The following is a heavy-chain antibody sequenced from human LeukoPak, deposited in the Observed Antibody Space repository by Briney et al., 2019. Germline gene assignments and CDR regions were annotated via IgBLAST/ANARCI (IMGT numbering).Heavy chain of an antibody. D-gene: IGHD2-21*02. CDR3: AKAPAYCGGDCRIDY. CDR2: ISGSGGST. J-gene: IGHJ4*02. Sequence: GGSLRLSCAASGFTFRSFWMSWVRQAPGKGLEWVSAISGSGGSTYYADSVKGRFTISRDNSKNTLYLQMNSLRAEDTAVYYCAKAPAYCGGDCRIDYWGQGTLVTVSS. CDR1: GFTFRSFW. V-gene: IGHV3-23*01.